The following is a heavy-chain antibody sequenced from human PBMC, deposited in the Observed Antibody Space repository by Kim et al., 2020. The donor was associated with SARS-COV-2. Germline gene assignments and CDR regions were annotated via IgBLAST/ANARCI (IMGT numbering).Heavy chain of an antibody. CDR1: GGSISSSNW. J-gene: IGHJ6*02. D-gene: IGHD5-12*01. V-gene: IGHV4-4*02. CDR3: AREGGPSVDIVATITGMDV. CDR2: IYHSGST. Sequence: SETLSLTCAVSGGSISSSNWWSWVRQPPGKGLEWIGEIYHSGSTNYNPSLKSRVTISVDKSKNQFSLKLSSVTAADTAVYYCAREGGPSVDIVATITGMDVWGQGTTVTVSS.